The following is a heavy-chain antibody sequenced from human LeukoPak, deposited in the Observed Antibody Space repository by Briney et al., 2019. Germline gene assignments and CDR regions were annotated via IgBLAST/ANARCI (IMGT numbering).Heavy chain of an antibody. CDR3: ARHSSGWYYNWFDP. J-gene: IGHJ5*02. V-gene: IGHV3-66*04. D-gene: IGHD6-19*01. CDR2: IYSGGRT. CDR1: GFIVSSNY. Sequence: GGSLRLSCAASGFIVSSNYMSWVRQAPGKGLEWVSVIYSGGRTYYAASVKGRSTISRDNSKNTLFLQMNSLSAEDTAVYYCARHSSGWYYNWFDPWGQGTLVTVSS.